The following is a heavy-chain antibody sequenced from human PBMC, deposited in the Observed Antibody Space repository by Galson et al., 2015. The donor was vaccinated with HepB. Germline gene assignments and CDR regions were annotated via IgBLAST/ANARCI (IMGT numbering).Heavy chain of an antibody. CDR3: AKDRTKPRGIYYYYGMDV. D-gene: IGHD1-26*01. CDR2: ISGSGGST. J-gene: IGHJ6*02. V-gene: IGHV3-23*01. Sequence: SLRLSCAASGFTFSSSAMSWVRQAPGKGLEWVSAISGSGGSTYYADSVKGRFTIFRDNSKNTLYLQMNSLRAEDTAVYYCAKDRTKPRGIYYYYGMDVWGQGTTVTVSS. CDR1: GFTFSSSA.